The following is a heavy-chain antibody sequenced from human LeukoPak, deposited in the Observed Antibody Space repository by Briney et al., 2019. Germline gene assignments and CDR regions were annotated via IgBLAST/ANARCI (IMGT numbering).Heavy chain of an antibody. J-gene: IGHJ4*02. V-gene: IGHV4-61*01. D-gene: IGHD5-24*01. CDR1: GGSVSSGSYY. CDR3: ARVRATGPFDY. CDR2: IYYSGST. Sequence: SETLSLTCTVSGGSVSSGSYYWSWIRQPPGKGLEWIGYIYYSGSTNYNPSLKSRVTISVDTSKNQFSLKLSSVTAADTAVCYCARVRATGPFDYWGQGTLVTVSS.